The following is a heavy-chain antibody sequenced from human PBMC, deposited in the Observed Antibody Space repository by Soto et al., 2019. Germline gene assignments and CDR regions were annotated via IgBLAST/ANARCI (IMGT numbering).Heavy chain of an antibody. CDR2: SIPIFGTA. J-gene: IGHJ4*02. D-gene: IGHD3-16*01. V-gene: IGHV1-69*01. Sequence: QVQLVQSGTEVKKPGSSVRVSCKASGGTSNRFAFSWVRQAPGQGLEWMGGSIPIFGTANYATRFQGRATITADESTSTGYMELSGLRSDNTATYYCATVRGSGGFDSWGQGTQVLVSS. CDR1: GGTSNRFA. CDR3: ATVRGSGGFDS.